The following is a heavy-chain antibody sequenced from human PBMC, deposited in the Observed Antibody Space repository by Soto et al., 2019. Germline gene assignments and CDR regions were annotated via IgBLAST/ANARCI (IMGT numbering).Heavy chain of an antibody. CDR1: EFTFSDYY. J-gene: IGHJ4*02. Sequence: EMQLVESGGGLVQPGGSLRLSCAASEFTFSDYYMDRVRQAPGKGLEWVGRVRKKVNSYTTEYAASVKGRFTISRDDSKNSVYLQMSSLKTDDTAVYYCVRVRGGGTFHFDYWGQGNLVTVSS. V-gene: IGHV3-72*01. CDR2: VRKKVNSYTT. D-gene: IGHD3-10*01. CDR3: VRVRGGGTFHFDY.